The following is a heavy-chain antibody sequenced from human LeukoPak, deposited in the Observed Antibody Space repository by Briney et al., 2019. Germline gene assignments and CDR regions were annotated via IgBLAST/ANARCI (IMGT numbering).Heavy chain of an antibody. V-gene: IGHV3-66*01. CDR3: ARGGRFGEYYFDY. CDR2: IYSGGST. Sequence: GGSLRLSCAASGFTFGDYYMTWIRQAPGKGLEWVSVIYSGGSTYYADSVKGRFTISRDNSKNTLYLQMNSLRAEDTAVYYCARGGRFGEYYFDYWGQGTLVTVSS. J-gene: IGHJ4*02. D-gene: IGHD3-3*01. CDR1: GFTFGDYY.